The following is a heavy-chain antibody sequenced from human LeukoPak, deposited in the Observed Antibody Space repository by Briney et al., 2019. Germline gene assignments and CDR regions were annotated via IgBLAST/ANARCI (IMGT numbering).Heavy chain of an antibody. Sequence: PSETLSLTCTVSGGSISSYYWSWIRQPPGKGLEWIGQIYHSGTTNYNPSLKSRVSISVDESKNQFSLNLTSVTAADTAVYFCARHPNYYGSGWGQGIQVTVSS. V-gene: IGHV4-59*08. CDR1: GGSISSYY. J-gene: IGHJ4*02. CDR2: IYHSGTT. D-gene: IGHD3-10*01. CDR3: ARHPNYYGSG.